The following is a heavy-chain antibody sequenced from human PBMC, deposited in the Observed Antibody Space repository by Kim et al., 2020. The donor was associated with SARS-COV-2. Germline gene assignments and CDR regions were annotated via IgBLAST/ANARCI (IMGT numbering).Heavy chain of an antibody. V-gene: IGHV3-11*01. J-gene: IGHJ6*02. CDR2: ISSSGSTI. D-gene: IGHD3-22*01. CDR3: ARDITVVVISPHYYYYYGMDV. CDR1: GFTFSDYY. Sequence: GGSLRLSCAASGFTFSDYYMSWIRQAPGKGLEWVSYISSSGSTIYYADSVKGRFTISRDNAKNSLYLQMNSLRAEDTAVYYCARDITVVVISPHYYYYYGMDVWGQGTTVTVSS.